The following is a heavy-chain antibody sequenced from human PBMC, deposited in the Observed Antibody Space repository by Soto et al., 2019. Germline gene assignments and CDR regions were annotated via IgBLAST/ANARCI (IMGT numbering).Heavy chain of an antibody. Sequence: ASVKVSCKASGGTFSSYAISWVRQAPGQGLEWMGGIIPIFGTANYAQKFQGRVTITADESTSSAYMELSSLRSEDTAVYYCARGTTVTTYVVDYWGQGTLVTVSS. CDR3: ARGTTVTTYVVDY. V-gene: IGHV1-69*13. D-gene: IGHD4-17*01. CDR1: GGTFSSYA. CDR2: IIPIFGTA. J-gene: IGHJ4*02.